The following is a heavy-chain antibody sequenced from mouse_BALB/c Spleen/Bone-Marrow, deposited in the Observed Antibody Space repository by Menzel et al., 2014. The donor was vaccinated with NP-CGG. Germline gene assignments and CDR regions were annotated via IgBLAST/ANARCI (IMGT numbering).Heavy chain of an antibody. CDR3: ARLGYGNHGFYAMDF. CDR2: ISVGGSYS. Sequence: EVKVVESGGGLVKPGGSLKLSCAATGFNFNRYVMSWVRQTPEKRLGWVASISVGGSYSYYPDSEKGRLPISRDNAKNSLYLQMSILRSEDTAMFYCARLGYGNHGFYAMDFWCQGTSVTVSS. V-gene: IGHV5-9-2*01. D-gene: IGHD2-1*01. J-gene: IGHJ4*01. CDR1: GFNFNRYV.